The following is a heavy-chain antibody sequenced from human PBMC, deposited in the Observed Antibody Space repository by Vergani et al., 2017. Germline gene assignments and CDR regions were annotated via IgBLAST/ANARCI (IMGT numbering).Heavy chain of an antibody. Sequence: QMQLVQSGPEVKKPGTSVKVSCKASGFTFTSSAMQWVRQARGQRLEWIGWIVVGRGNTNYAQKFQERVTITRDMSTSTAYMELSSLRSEDTAVYYCAADAGGYCSSTSCYKGYYYYMDVWGKGTTVTVSS. J-gene: IGHJ6*03. CDR1: GFTFTSSA. V-gene: IGHV1-58*02. CDR2: IVVGRGNT. CDR3: AADAGGYCSSTSCYKGYYYYMDV. D-gene: IGHD2-2*02.